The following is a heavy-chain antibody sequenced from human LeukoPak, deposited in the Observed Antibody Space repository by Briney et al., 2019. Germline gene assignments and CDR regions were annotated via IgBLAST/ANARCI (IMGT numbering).Heavy chain of an antibody. CDR2: MNPNSGNT. J-gene: IGHJ5*02. CDR3: ARGDGYCSGGSCGNWFDP. D-gene: IGHD2-15*01. V-gene: IGHV1-8*03. CDR1: GYTFTGYY. Sequence: ASVKVSCKASGYTFTGYYMHWVRQAPGQGLEWMGWMNPNSGNTGYAQKFQGRVTITRNTSISTAYMELSSLRSEDTAVYYCARGDGYCSGGSCGNWFDPWGQGTLVTVSS.